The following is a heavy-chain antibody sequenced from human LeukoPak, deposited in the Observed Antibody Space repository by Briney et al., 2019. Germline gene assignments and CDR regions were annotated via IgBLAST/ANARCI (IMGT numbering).Heavy chain of an antibody. D-gene: IGHD6-6*01. CDR2: IKEDGSEK. Sequence: GGSLRLSCAASGFTFSSYWMSWVRQVPGKGLEWVASIKEDGSEKYYVDSVKGRFTISRDNAKNSLYLQMDSLRAEDTAVYYCATSYSSSSGPFDSWGQGTLVTVSS. J-gene: IGHJ4*02. CDR1: GFTFSSYW. CDR3: ATSYSSSSGPFDS. V-gene: IGHV3-7*03.